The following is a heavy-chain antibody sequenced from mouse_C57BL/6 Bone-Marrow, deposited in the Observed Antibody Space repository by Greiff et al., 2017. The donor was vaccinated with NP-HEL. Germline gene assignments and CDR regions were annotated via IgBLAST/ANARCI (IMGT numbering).Heavy chain of an antibody. Sequence: EVQLQESGPGLAKPSQTLSLTCSVTGYSITSDYWNWIRKFPGNKLEYMGYISSSGSTYYNPSLKSRISITRDTSKNQYYLQLNSVTTEDTATYYCARSPLWLRRNYYAMDYWGQGTSVTVSS. D-gene: IGHD2-2*01. CDR1: GYSITSDY. J-gene: IGHJ4*01. CDR2: ISSSGST. V-gene: IGHV3-8*01. CDR3: ARSPLWLRRNYYAMDY.